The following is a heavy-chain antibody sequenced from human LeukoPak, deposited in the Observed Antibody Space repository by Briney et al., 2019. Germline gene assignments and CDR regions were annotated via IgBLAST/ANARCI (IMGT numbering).Heavy chain of an antibody. J-gene: IGHJ3*02. CDR1: GGSISSYY. Sequence: SETLSLTCTVSGGSISSYYWSWIRQPPGKGLEWIGYIYYSGSTNYNPSLKSRVTISVDTSKNQFSLKLSSVTAADTAVYYCARHPGYYDSSGYYYLHDAFDIWGQGTMVTVSS. CDR3: ARHPGYYDSSGYYYLHDAFDI. V-gene: IGHV4-59*08. CDR2: IYYSGST. D-gene: IGHD3-22*01.